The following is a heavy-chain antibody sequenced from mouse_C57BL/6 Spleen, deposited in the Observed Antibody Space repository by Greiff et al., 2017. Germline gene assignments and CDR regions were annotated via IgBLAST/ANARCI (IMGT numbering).Heavy chain of an antibody. CDR3: AIYDGYYHYYAMDY. J-gene: IGHJ4*01. CDR2: ISYDGSN. D-gene: IGHD2-3*01. V-gene: IGHV3-6*01. CDR1: GYSITSGYY. Sequence: DVQLQESGPGLVKPSQSLSLTCSVTGYSITSGYYWNWIRQFPGNKLEWMGYISYDGSNNYNPSLKNRISITRDTSKNQFFLKLNSVTTEDTATYYCAIYDGYYHYYAMDYWGQGTSVTVSS.